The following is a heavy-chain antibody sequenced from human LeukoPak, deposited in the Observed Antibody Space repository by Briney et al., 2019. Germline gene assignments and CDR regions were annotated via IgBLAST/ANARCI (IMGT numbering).Heavy chain of an antibody. CDR1: GFTFSSYS. J-gene: IGHJ6*03. CDR2: ITRSNYI. V-gene: IGHV3-21*01. Sequence: GGSLRLSCAASGFTFSSYSMNWVRQAPGKGLEWVSSITRSNYIYYADSVKGRFTISRDNAKNSLYLQMNSLRAEDTAVYYCARARGIYYYYYMDVWGKGTTVTVSS. CDR3: ARARGIYYYYYMDV.